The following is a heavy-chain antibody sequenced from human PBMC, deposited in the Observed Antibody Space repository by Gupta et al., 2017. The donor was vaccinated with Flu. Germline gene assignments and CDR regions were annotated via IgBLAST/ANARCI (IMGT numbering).Heavy chain of an antibody. V-gene: IGHV4-59*01. CDR1: GGYTTSFY. D-gene: IGHD2-2*01. CDR3: ARGEVRPAHGDIVVVPPAIQYGP. CDR2: VFYTGYT. Sequence: QVQLQESGPGLVKASETLSLTCTVSGGYTTSFYWSWFRQPPGKGLEWLGDVFYTGYTNYNPALKGRISITVDSSKTQISLKLRSVTATETAVYYCARGEVRPAHGDIVVVPPAIQYGPWGQGIMVSVSS. J-gene: IGHJ5*02.